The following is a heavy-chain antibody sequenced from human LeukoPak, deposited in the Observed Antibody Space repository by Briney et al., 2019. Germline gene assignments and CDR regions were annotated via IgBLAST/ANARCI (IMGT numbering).Heavy chain of an antibody. J-gene: IGHJ6*02. V-gene: IGHV3-30*18. CDR1: GFTFSNYV. Sequence: GGSLRLSCAASGFTFSNYVTHWVRQAPGKGLEWVAVISYDGSNKYYADSVKGRFTISRVNSKNALYLQMNSLRAEDTAVYYCAKAAVYGNDVYYGMDVWGQGTTVTVSS. CDR2: ISYDGSNK. CDR3: AKAAVYGNDVYYGMDV. D-gene: IGHD5/OR15-5a*01.